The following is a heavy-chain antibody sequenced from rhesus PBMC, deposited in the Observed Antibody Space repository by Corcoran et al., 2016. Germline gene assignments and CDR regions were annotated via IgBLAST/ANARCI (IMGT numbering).Heavy chain of an antibody. V-gene: IGHV4-160*01. D-gene: IGHD5-24*01. CDR2: IYGSSVST. J-gene: IGHJ4*01. CDR3: ARDHRQVGTDY. CDR1: GGSISSNY. Sequence: QVPLQESGPGLVQPSETLSLTCAVSGGSISSNYLSWIRQPPGKGLEWIGYIYGSSVSTYYNPSLKSRVTISTDTSKNQFSLKLSSVTAADTAVYYCARDHRQVGTDYWGQGVLVTVSS.